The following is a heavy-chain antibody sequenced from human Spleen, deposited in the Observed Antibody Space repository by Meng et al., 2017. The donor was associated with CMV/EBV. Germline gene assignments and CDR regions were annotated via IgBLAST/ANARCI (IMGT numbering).Heavy chain of an antibody. D-gene: IGHD3-22*01. CDR1: GGSFSSFA. Sequence: SVKVSCKASGGSFSSFAFSWVRQAPGQGLEWMGGFIPIVGRPNYAQSFQGRVTIFKDDSTNTAYMDLTSLTSEDTAVYFCAGGLGTGSYYDAFDVWGKGTMVTVSS. CDR2: FIPIVGRP. J-gene: IGHJ3*01. CDR3: AGGLGTGSYYDAFDV. V-gene: IGHV1-69*05.